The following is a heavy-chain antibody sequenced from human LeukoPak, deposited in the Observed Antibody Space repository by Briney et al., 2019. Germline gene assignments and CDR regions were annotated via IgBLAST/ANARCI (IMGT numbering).Heavy chain of an antibody. CDR2: ISYDGSNK. CDR1: GFTFSSYG. J-gene: IGHJ4*02. Sequence: PGGSLRLSCAASGFTFSSYGMHWVRQAPGKGLEWVAVISYDGSNKYYADSVKGRFTISRDNSKNTLYLQMNSLRAEDTAVYYCAKDETGYSSTRDYWGQGTLVTVSS. D-gene: IGHD6-19*01. V-gene: IGHV3-30*18. CDR3: AKDETGYSSTRDY.